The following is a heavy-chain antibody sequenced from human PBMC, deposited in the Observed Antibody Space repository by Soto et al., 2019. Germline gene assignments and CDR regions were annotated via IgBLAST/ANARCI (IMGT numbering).Heavy chain of an antibody. CDR1: GSSISGEGYF. J-gene: IGHJ2*01. V-gene: IGHV4-30-4*01. CDR3: ARVVGGWYFDL. D-gene: IGHD1-26*01. CDR2: IYYGGST. Sequence: SVTLSLTCTVSGSSISGEGYFRCWIRQPPGKGLEWIGYIYYGGSTDYNSSLKSRVTISVQTSKNQFSLKLSSVTAADSAVYYCARVVGGWYFDLWGRGTLVTVS.